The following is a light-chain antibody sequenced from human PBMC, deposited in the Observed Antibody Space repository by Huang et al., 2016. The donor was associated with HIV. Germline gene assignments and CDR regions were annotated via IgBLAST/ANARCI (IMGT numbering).Light chain of an antibody. CDR2: AAS. CDR1: QYINTY. V-gene: IGKV1-39*01. J-gene: IGKJ4*01. CDR3: QQSYSTPLT. Sequence: DIQMTQSPSSLSASVGDRLTITCRASQYINTYLNWYQQKPGKAPDLLIYAASNLQSGVPSRSSGSGSGTYFTLTISSLQPEDFATYYCQQSYSTPLTFGGGTKVEIK.